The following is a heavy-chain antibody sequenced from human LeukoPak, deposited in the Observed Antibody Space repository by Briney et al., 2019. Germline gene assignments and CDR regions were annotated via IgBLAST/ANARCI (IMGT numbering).Heavy chain of an antibody. CDR2: ISYDGSNK. J-gene: IGHJ4*02. Sequence: GGSLRLSCAASGFTFSSYAMHWVRQDPGKGLEWVAVISYDGSNKYYADSVKGRFTISRDNSKNTLYLQMNSLRAEDTAVYYCARDTHYYYDSSGYLLLWGQGTLVTVSS. CDR1: GFTFSSYA. D-gene: IGHD3-22*01. V-gene: IGHV3-30*04. CDR3: ARDTHYYYDSSGYLLL.